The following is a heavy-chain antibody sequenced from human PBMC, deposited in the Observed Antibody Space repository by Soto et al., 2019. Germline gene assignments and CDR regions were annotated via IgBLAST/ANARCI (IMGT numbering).Heavy chain of an antibody. D-gene: IGHD5-18*01. J-gene: IGHJ4*02. CDR3: ARGGYSYGSDY. V-gene: IGHV4-61*01. Sequence: SETLSLTCTVSGGSVSSGSYYWSWIRQPPGKGLEWIGYIYYSGSTNYNPSLKSRVTISVDTSKNQFSLKLSSVTAADTAVYYCARGGYSYGSDYWGQGTLVTVSS. CDR2: IYYSGST. CDR1: GGSVSSGSYY.